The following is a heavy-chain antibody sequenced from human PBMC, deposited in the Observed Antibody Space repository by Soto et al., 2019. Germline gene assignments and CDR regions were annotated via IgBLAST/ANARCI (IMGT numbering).Heavy chain of an antibody. D-gene: IGHD6-19*01. CDR2: ISGSGGTI. CDR1: GFTLGSYS. V-gene: IGHV3-48*02. CDR3: ARETGLRSSGWSYYFDF. Sequence: EVQLVESGGGMVQPGGSLRVSCAASGFTLGSYSMPWVRQAPGKGLEWVSYISGSGGTIYYADSVKVRFTISRDNAKNSLSVQMNSLRDEDTAVYFCARETGLRSSGWSYYFDFWGQGTRVTVSS. J-gene: IGHJ4*02.